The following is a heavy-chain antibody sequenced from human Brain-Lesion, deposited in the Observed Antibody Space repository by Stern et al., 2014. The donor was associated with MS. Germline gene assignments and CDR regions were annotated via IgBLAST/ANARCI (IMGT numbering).Heavy chain of an antibody. CDR3: ARDQRGITIFGVVTDYYYLGMDV. CDR2: INPNNGRP. Sequence: QVQLVQSGAEVKKPGASVKVSCKTSGYTFTGYYIHWVRQAPGQGLEWMAWINPNNGRPKYAQKLQSRVTMSRDTSISTAYVELSSLTSDDTAVYYCARDQRGITIFGVVTDYYYLGMDVWGQGTTVTVSS. J-gene: IGHJ6*02. CDR1: GYTFTGYY. V-gene: IGHV1-2*02. D-gene: IGHD3-3*01.